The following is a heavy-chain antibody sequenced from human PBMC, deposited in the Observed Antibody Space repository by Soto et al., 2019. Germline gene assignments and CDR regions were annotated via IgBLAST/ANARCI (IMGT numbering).Heavy chain of an antibody. CDR2: ISDGYDGP. J-gene: IGHJ5*02. V-gene: IGHV3-23*01. CDR3: AKGGIRRAPGLDL. CDR1: GFTFSSYA. D-gene: IGHD2-21*01. Sequence: EVQLLESGGGLVQPGGSLRLSCAASGFTFSSYAMTWVRQAPGKGLEWISSISDGYDGPYYADSVKGRFTISRDNSKSTVSLQMTSLRADDTPLYYCAKGGIRRAPGLDLWGQGTLVTVSS.